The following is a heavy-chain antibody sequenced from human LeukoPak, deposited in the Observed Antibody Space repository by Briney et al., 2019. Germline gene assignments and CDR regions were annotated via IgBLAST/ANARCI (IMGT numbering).Heavy chain of an antibody. V-gene: IGHV3-33*01. CDR3: ARDGRFGETSAHYYYGMDV. D-gene: IGHD3-10*01. Sequence: GGSLRLSCAASGFTFSSYGMHWVRQAPGKGLEWVAVIWYDGSNKYYADSVKGRFTISRDNSKNTLYLQMNSLRAEDTAVYYCARDGRFGETSAHYYYGMDVWGQGTTVTVSS. CDR1: GFTFSSYG. J-gene: IGHJ6*02. CDR2: IWYDGSNK.